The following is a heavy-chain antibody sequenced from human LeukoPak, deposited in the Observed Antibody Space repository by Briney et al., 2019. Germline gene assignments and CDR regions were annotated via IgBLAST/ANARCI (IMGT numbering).Heavy chain of an antibody. CDR2: IYYSGST. D-gene: IGHD3-10*01. CDR3: ARGGDYYGSGSYYAFDP. Sequence: SETLSLTCNVSGGSISSYYWSWIRQPPGKGLEWIGYIYYSGSTNYNPSLKSRVTISVDTSKNQFSLKLSSVTAADTAVYYCARGGDYYGSGSYYAFDPWGRGTLVTVSS. V-gene: IGHV4-59*01. CDR1: GGSISSYY. J-gene: IGHJ5*02.